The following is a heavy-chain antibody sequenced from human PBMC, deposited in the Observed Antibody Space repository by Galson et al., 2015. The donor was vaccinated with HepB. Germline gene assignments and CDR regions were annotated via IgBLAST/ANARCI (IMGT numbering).Heavy chain of an antibody. CDR3: ARDRGTFTPFDY. D-gene: IGHD1-26*01. CDR2: ISHDGSNK. CDR1: GFTFSSYA. V-gene: IGHV3-30-3*01. J-gene: IGHJ4*02. Sequence: SLRLSCAASGFTFSSYAMHWVRQAPGKGLEWVAVISHDGSNKYYADSVKGRFTISRDSSKITVSLQMNSLRAEDTAVYYCARDRGTFTPFDYWGQGTLVTVSS.